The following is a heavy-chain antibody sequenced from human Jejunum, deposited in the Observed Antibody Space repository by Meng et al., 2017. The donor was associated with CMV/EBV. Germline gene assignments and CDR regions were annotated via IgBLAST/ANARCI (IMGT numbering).Heavy chain of an antibody. CDR2: IRRSAYTGTE. V-gene: IGHV3-49*04. J-gene: IGHJ4*02. CDR1: GLTFSDDG. Sequence: GLTFSDDGVSWVRQAPGKGLEWVAVIRRSAYTGTEEYGPSVKGRFFVSRDDSESVAYLQMNSLKTDDTAVYFCNRDRGVVSPPDFWGQGTLVTVSS. D-gene: IGHD2-2*01. CDR3: NRDRGVVSPPDF.